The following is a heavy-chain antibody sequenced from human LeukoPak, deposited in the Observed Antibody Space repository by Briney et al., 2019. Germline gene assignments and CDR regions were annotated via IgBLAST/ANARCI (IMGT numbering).Heavy chain of an antibody. J-gene: IGHJ6*03. CDR2: INPNSGGT. Sequence: ASVKVSCKASGYTFTGYYMHWVRQAPGQGLEWMGWINPNSGGTNYAQKFQGRVTMTRDTSISTAYMELSRLRSDDTAVYYCARDGYSSGWYYYYYMDVWGKGTTVTVSS. D-gene: IGHD6-19*01. CDR3: ARDGYSSGWYYYYYMDV. CDR1: GYTFTGYY. V-gene: IGHV1-2*02.